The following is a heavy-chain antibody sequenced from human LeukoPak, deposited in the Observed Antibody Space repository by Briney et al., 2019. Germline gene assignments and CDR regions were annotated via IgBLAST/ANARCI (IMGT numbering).Heavy chain of an antibody. CDR2: INPSGGST. CDR1: GYTFTSYY. V-gene: IGHV1-46*01. CDR3: ARDPVDYGGNPVNFDY. Sequence: ASVKVSCKASGYTFTSYYMHWVRQAPGQGHEWMGIINPSGGSTSYAQKFQGRVTMTRDTSTSTVYMELSSLRSEDTAVYYCARDPVDYGGNPVNFDYWSQGTLVTVSS. D-gene: IGHD4-23*01. J-gene: IGHJ4*02.